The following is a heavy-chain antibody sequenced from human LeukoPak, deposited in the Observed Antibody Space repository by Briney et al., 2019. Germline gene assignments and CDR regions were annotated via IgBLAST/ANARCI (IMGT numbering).Heavy chain of an antibody. Sequence: GGSLRLSCAASGFTFTSYGMSWFRQAPGKGLKWASAISGSGGSTYYADSVKGRFTISRDNSKNPLYLKIDSLRAEDTAVYYCAELGITMIGGVWGKGTTVTISS. CDR3: AELGITMIGGV. V-gene: IGHV3-23*01. D-gene: IGHD3-10*02. J-gene: IGHJ6*04. CDR2: ISGSGGST. CDR1: GFTFTSYG.